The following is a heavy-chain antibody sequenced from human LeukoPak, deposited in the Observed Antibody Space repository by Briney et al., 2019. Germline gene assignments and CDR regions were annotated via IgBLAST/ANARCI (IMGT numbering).Heavy chain of an antibody. Sequence: GSLRLSCAASGFTFSSYSKNWVRQAPGKGLGWVSSISSSSSYIYYADSVKGRFTISRDNAKNSLYLQINSLRAEDTAVYYCARDRGRNWNYLSWVYYYMDVWGKGTTVTVSS. CDR1: GFTFSSYS. V-gene: IGHV3-21*01. CDR2: ISSSSSYI. J-gene: IGHJ6*03. CDR3: ARDRGRNWNYLSWVYYYMDV. D-gene: IGHD1-7*01.